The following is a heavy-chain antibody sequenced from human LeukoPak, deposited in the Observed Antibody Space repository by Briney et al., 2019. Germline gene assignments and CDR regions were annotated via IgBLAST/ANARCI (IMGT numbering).Heavy chain of an antibody. Sequence: ASVKVSCKASGYTFTSYGISWVRQAPGQGLEWMGGIIPIFGTANYAQKFQGRVTITADESTSTAYMELSSLRSEDTAVYYCARLVYCSSTSCYDRWYFDLWGRGTLVTVSS. CDR1: GYTFTSYG. V-gene: IGHV1-69*13. D-gene: IGHD2-2*01. CDR2: IIPIFGTA. J-gene: IGHJ2*01. CDR3: ARLVYCSSTSCYDRWYFDL.